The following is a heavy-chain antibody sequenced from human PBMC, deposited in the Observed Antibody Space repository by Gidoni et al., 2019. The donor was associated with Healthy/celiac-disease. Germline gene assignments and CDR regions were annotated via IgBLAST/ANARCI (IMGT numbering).Heavy chain of an antibody. Sequence: QLQLQESGPGLVKPSETLSLTCTVSGCSISSSSYYWGWIRQPPGKGLEWIGSIYYSGSTYYNPSLKSRVTISVDTSKNQFSLKLSSVTAADTAVYYCARRKVVTGFFDYWGQGTLVTVSS. J-gene: IGHJ4*02. D-gene: IGHD2-15*01. CDR3: ARRKVVTGFFDY. CDR2: IYYSGST. CDR1: GCSISSSSYY. V-gene: IGHV4-39*01.